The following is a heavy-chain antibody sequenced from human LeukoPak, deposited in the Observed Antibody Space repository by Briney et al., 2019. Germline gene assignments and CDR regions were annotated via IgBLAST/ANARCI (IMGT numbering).Heavy chain of an antibody. CDR1: GGSFSGYY. V-gene: IGHV4-59*10. D-gene: IGHD6-6*01. Sequence: SETLSLTCAVYGGSFSGYYWSWIRQPAGKGLEWIGRFYTSGTTNYNLSLKSRVTMSVDTSKNQFSLKLSSVTAADTAVYYCARGGRIAASIPFDPWGQGTLVTVSS. CDR2: FYTSGTT. CDR3: ARGGRIAASIPFDP. J-gene: IGHJ5*02.